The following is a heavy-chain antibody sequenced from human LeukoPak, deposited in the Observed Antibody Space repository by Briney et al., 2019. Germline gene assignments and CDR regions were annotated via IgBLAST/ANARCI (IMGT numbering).Heavy chain of an antibody. CDR1: GFTFSSYR. D-gene: IGHD6-19*01. Sequence: PGGSLRLSCAASGFTFSSYRMNWVRQAPGKGLVWVSRIASDGSSTTYADSVKGRFSISRDNSKNTLYLQMNSLRAEDTAVYYCARELSSGWYVADYWGQGTLVTVSS. J-gene: IGHJ4*02. CDR3: ARELSSGWYVADY. V-gene: IGHV3-74*01. CDR2: IASDGSST.